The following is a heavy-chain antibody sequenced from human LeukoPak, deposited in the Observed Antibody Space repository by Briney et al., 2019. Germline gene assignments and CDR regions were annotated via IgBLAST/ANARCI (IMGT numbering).Heavy chain of an antibody. CDR3: ARAEVAGYCSSTSCLYFDY. CDR2: IIPIFGTA. CDR1: EGTFSSYA. Sequence: SVKVSCKASEGTFSSYAISWVRQAPGQGLELMGGIIPIFGTANYAQKFQGRVTITADESTSTAYMELSSLRSEDTAVYYCARAEVAGYCSSTSCLYFDYWGQGTLVTVSS. D-gene: IGHD2-2*01. V-gene: IGHV1-69*13. J-gene: IGHJ4*02.